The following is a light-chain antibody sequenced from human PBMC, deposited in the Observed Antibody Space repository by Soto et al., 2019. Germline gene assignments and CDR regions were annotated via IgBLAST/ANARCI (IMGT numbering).Light chain of an antibody. Sequence: QSALIQPPSVSGSPGQSVTISCTGTSSDVGSYDYVSWYQQHPGTVPKPMIYNVNTRPSGVPDRFSGSKSGNTASMTISGLQAEDEADYYCAAWDDGLHSYVFGTGTKVTVL. J-gene: IGLJ1*01. V-gene: IGLV2-11*01. CDR2: NVN. CDR1: SSDVGSYDY. CDR3: AAWDDGLHSYV.